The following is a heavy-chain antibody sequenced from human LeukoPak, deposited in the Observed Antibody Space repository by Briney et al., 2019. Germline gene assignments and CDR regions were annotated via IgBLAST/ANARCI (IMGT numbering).Heavy chain of an antibody. Sequence: ASVKVSCKASGYTFTGHFMNWVRQAPEQGLEWMGWIKPKSGATAYAQKFQGRVTMTRDTAINTAYLELGSLTSDDTAVYYCARVREWEEISGAIPDYFDYWGQGTLSPSPQ. J-gene: IGHJ4*02. CDR1: GYTFTGHF. D-gene: IGHD3-3*01. V-gene: IGHV1-2*02. CDR3: ARVREWEEISGAIPDYFDY. CDR2: IKPKSGAT.